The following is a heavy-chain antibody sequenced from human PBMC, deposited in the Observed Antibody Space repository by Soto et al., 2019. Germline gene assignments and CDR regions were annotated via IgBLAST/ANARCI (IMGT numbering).Heavy chain of an antibody. V-gene: IGHV4-30-2*01. Sequence: PSETLSLTCAFSGGSVISGVFSWNWIRQPPGQGLEWIGYISHGGSPHYTPSLRSRVSISVDRSTNVISLNLTSMTPADTAVYFCARGHYYYAMDVWGQGTTVTVSS. CDR2: ISHGGSP. CDR1: GGSVISGVFS. J-gene: IGHJ6*02. CDR3: ARGHYYYAMDV.